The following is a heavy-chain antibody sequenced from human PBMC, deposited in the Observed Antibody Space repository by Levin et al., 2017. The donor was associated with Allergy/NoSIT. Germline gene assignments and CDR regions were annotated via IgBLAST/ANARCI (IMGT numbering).Heavy chain of an antibody. J-gene: IGHJ4*02. D-gene: IGHD3-16*02. CDR1: GFTFSSYA. V-gene: IGHV3-23*01. CDR2: ISGSGGST. CDR3: ANAGRDMITFGGVIADGYFDY. Sequence: GGSLRLSCAASGFTFSSYAMSWVRQAPGKGLEWVSAISGSGGSTYYADSVKGRFTISRDNSKNTLYLQMNSLRAEDTAVYYCANAGRDMITFGGVIADGYFDYWGQGTLVTVSS.